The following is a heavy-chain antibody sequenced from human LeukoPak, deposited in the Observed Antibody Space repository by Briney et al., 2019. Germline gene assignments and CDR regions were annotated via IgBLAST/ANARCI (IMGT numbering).Heavy chain of an antibody. D-gene: IGHD6-13*01. J-gene: IGHJ1*01. V-gene: IGHV1-2*02. Sequence: EASVKVSCKASGSTFTDYYMHWVRQAPGQGLEWMGWINPNSGGTNFAQKFQGRVTMTRDTSINTAYLELSGLRPDDTAVYYCARSQFRTSNSGAWGFRPWGQGTLVTVTS. CDR2: INPNSGGT. CDR3: ARSQFRTSNSGAWGFRP. CDR1: GSTFTDYY.